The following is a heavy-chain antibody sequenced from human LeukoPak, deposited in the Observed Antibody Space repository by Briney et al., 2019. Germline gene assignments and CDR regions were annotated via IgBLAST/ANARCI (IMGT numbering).Heavy chain of an antibody. CDR3: ATEGDYDSSGFGSAFDI. Sequence: PSETLSLTCTVSGGSISSSSYYWGWIRQPPGKGLEWIGSIYYSGSTYYNPSLKSRVTISVDTSKNQFSLKLSSVTAADTAVYYCATEGDYDSSGFGSAFDIWGQGTLVTVSS. J-gene: IGHJ3*02. CDR1: GGSISSSSYY. D-gene: IGHD3-22*01. CDR2: IYYSGST. V-gene: IGHV4-39*07.